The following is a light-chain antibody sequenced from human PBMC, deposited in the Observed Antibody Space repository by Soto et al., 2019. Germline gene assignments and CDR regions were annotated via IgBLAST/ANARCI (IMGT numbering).Light chain of an antibody. CDR1: SSDVGSYNL. CDR3: CSYAGSSTPYVV. J-gene: IGLJ2*01. Sequence: QAVVTQPASVSGSPGQSITISCTGTSSDVGSYNLVSWYQQHPGKAPKLMIYEGSKRPSGVSNRFSGSKSGNPASLTISGLQAEDEADYYCCSYAGSSTPYVVFGGGTKLTVL. V-gene: IGLV2-23*01. CDR2: EGS.